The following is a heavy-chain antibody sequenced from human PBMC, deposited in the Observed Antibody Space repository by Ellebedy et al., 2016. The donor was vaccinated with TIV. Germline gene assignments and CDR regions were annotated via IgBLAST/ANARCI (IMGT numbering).Heavy chain of an antibody. Sequence: SETLSLXCTVSAGSLTDHYCSWIRQPPGKGLEWIGYIYYTGSTNYNPSLKSRVTMSVDRTKNQFSRKLSSVTAADTAVYYCARFVDSGDKLDYWGQGTLVTVSS. CDR3: ARFVDSGDKLDY. D-gene: IGHD4-17*01. CDR2: IYYTGST. V-gene: IGHV4-59*11. J-gene: IGHJ4*02. CDR1: AGSLTDHY.